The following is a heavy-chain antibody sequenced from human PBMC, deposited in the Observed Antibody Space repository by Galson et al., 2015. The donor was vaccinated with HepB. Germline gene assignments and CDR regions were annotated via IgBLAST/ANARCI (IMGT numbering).Heavy chain of an antibody. D-gene: IGHD4-17*01. Sequence: SLRLSCAASGFTFSSSAMSWVRQAPGKGLEWVSAISGSGGSTYYADSVKGRFTISRDNSKNTLYLQMNSLRAEDTAVYYCARVADVDYGDHSHFDYWGQGTLVTVSS. CDR2: ISGSGGST. J-gene: IGHJ4*02. V-gene: IGHV3-23*01. CDR1: GFTFSSSA. CDR3: ARVADVDYGDHSHFDY.